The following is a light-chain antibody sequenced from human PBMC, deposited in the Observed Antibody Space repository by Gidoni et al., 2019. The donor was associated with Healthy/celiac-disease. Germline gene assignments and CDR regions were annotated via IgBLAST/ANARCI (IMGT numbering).Light chain of an antibody. CDR2: GAS. CDR3: QQYNNWPPTWT. Sequence: EIVMTQSPATLSVSPGARATLSCRASQSVSSNLAWYQQKPGQAPRLLIYGASTRATGIPARFSGSGSVTEFTLTISSLQSEDFAVYYCQQYNNWPPTWTFGQGTKVEIK. CDR1: QSVSSN. J-gene: IGKJ1*01. V-gene: IGKV3-15*01.